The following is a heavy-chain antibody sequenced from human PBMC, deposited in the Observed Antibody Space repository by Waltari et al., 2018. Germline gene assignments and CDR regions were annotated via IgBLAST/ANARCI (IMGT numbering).Heavy chain of an antibody. CDR2: SRNRAKSYNI. CDR1: GFTFGDHF. Sequence: EVQLVESGGGLVQPGGSLRLSCATSGFTFGDHFMDWVRQAPGKGLEWIGRSRNRAKSYNIEYAASVQGRFTISRDDSKNSLYLQMNGLKTEDTAMYFCASHTYCGGDCSNVWGQGTQVIVSS. CDR3: ASHTYCGGDCSNV. J-gene: IGHJ4*02. V-gene: IGHV3-72*01. D-gene: IGHD2-21*01.